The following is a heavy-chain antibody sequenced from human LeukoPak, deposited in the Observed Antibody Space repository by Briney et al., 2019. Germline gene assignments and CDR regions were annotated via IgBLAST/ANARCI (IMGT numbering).Heavy chain of an antibody. CDR2: IYSGGST. D-gene: IGHD2-15*01. Sequence: GGSLRLSCAASGFTVSSNYMSWVRQAPGKGLEWVSVIYSGGSTYYAESVKGRFTISRDNSKNTLYLQMNSLRAEDTAVYYCARSVVAATPHFDYWGQGTLVTVSS. J-gene: IGHJ4*02. CDR1: GFTVSSNY. V-gene: IGHV3-66*01. CDR3: ARSVVAATPHFDY.